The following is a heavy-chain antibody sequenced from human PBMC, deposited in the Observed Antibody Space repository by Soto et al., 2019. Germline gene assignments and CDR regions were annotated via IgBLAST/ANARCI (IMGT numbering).Heavy chain of an antibody. CDR1: GGTFSSYA. CDR2: IIPIFGTA. V-gene: IGHV1-69*01. D-gene: IGHD3-9*01. Sequence: QVQLVQSGAEVKKPGSSVKVSCKASGGTFSSYAISWVRQAPGQGLEWMGGIIPIFGTANYAQKFQGRVTSTADESTSTAYMELSSLRSEDTAVYYCAAEVLRYFDWSNYYYYYGMDVWGQGTTVTVSS. J-gene: IGHJ6*02. CDR3: AAEVLRYFDWSNYYYYYGMDV.